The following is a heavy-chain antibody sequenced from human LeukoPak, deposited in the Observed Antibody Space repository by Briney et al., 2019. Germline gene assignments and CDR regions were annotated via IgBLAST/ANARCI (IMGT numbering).Heavy chain of an antibody. CDR2: MNPNSGNT. D-gene: IGHD6-13*01. CDR3: ARKQYLAPYSFDY. Sequence: ASVKVSCKASGYTFTSYDINWVRQATGQGLEWMGWMNPNSGNTGYAQKFQGRVTITRNTSISTAYMELSSLRSEDTAVYYCARKQYLAPYSFDYWGQGTLVTVSA. V-gene: IGHV1-8*03. J-gene: IGHJ4*02. CDR1: GYTFTSYD.